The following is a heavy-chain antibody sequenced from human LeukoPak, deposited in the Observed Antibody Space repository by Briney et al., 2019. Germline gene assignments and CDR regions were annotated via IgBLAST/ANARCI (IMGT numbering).Heavy chain of an antibody. CDR2: ISGSGGST. V-gene: IGHV3-23*01. CDR1: GFTFSSYG. D-gene: IGHD2-21*02. CDR3: ARDIVVVTAIMDV. Sequence: GGTLRLSCAASGFTFSSYGMSWVRQAPGKGLEWVSAISGSGGSTYYADSVKGRFTISRDNAKNSLYLQMNSLRAEDTAVYYCARDIVVVTAIMDVWAKGPRSPSP. J-gene: IGHJ6*03.